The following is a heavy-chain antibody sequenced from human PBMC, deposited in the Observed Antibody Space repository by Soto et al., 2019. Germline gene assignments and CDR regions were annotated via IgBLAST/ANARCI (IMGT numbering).Heavy chain of an antibody. CDR1: GGSIGSHY. CDR2: ASYSGSP. Sequence: QVQLQESGPGLVKPSETLSLTCTVSGGSIGSHYWSWIRQPPGEGLEWIGRASYSGSPNYNPSLKSRRPIPLDTPKNQSTLDLTSATAAYAPVSYWAGQWGGDSCGQGTLVTVSS. D-gene: IGHD3-16*01. J-gene: IGHJ4*02. V-gene: IGHV4-59*08. CDR3: AGQWGGDS.